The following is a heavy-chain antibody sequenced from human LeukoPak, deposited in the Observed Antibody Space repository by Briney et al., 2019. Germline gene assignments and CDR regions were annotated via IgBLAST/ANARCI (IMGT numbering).Heavy chain of an antibody. CDR1: GFTFSSYG. V-gene: IGHV3-30*03. D-gene: IGHD3-10*01. CDR3: ASTMVRGVP. J-gene: IGHJ5*02. Sequence: GGSLRFSCAASGFTFSSYGMHWVRQAPGKGLEWVAVISYDGSNKYYADSVKGRFTISRDNSKNTLYLQMNSLRAEDTAVYYCASTMVRGVPWGQGTLVTVSS. CDR2: ISYDGSNK.